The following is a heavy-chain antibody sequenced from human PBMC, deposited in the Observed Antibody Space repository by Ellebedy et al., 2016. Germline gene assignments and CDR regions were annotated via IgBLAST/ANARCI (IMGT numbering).Heavy chain of an antibody. V-gene: IGHV3-53*01. Sequence: GESLKISXAASGFSFSSNDMSWVRQAPGKGLELVSLLYGGGASYYADSVEGRFTISRDNSEKTLYLQMSGLGAEDTAVYYCVTRHNGAFDFWGQGTMVTVSS. CDR1: GFSFSSND. CDR2: LYGGGAS. D-gene: IGHD2-8*01. J-gene: IGHJ3*01. CDR3: VTRHNGAFDF.